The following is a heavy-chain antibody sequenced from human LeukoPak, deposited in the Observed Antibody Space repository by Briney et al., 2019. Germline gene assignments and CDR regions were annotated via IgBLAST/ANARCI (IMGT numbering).Heavy chain of an antibody. Sequence: GGSLRLSCAASGFTFSNYSMNWVRQAPGKGLEWVSSISSSSSYIYYADSVKGRFTISRDNAKNSLYLQMNSLRAEDTAVYYCASIDSSGYYPDYWGQGTLVTVSS. J-gene: IGHJ4*02. D-gene: IGHD3-22*01. CDR2: ISSSSSYI. CDR1: GFTFSNYS. V-gene: IGHV3-21*01. CDR3: ASIDSSGYYPDY.